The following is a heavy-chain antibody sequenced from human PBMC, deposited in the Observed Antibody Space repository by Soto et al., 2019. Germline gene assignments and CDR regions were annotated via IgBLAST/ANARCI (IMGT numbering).Heavy chain of an antibody. CDR1: GGSISSYY. CDR2: VHYSGSI. CDR3: AREDDGGDRDYYGLDV. D-gene: IGHD2-21*02. Sequence: PSETLSLTCTVSGGSISSYYWSWIRQPPGKGLEWIGYVHYSGSIIYNPSLQSRVSISVDTSKNQFSLKLSSVTAADTAVYFCAREDDGGDRDYYGLDVWGQGTTVTVSS. V-gene: IGHV4-59*12. J-gene: IGHJ6*02.